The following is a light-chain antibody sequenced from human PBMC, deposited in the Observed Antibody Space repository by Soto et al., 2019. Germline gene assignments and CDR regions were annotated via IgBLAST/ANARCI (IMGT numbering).Light chain of an antibody. CDR1: PSVSSSY. J-gene: IGKJ2*01. CDR2: GPP. Sequence: EIVLTQSPGTLSLSPGERATLSCRASPSVSSSYLAWYQQKPGHAPRLLIYGPPARATGIPDRFSGSGSGTAFTLTISRLDPEDFAVYYCQQDGSSTLYTVGKVTKVEIK. CDR3: QQDGSSTLYT. V-gene: IGKV3-20*01.